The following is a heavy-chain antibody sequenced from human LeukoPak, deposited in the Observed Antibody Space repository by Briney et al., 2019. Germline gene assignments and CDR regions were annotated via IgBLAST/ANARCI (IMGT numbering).Heavy chain of an antibody. CDR3: GRNSEDYGDYFDY. CDR1: GFTFSSYG. CDR2: IWYDGSNK. D-gene: IGHD4-17*01. Sequence: GGSLRLSCAASGFTFSSYGMHWVRQAPGKGLEWVAVIWYDGSNKYYADSVKGRFTISRDNSKITLYLQMNSLRAEDTAVYYCGRNSEDYGDYFDYWGQGTLVTVSS. V-gene: IGHV3-33*01. J-gene: IGHJ4*02.